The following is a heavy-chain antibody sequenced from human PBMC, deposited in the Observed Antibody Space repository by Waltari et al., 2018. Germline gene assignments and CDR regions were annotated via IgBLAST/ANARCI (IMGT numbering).Heavy chain of an antibody. J-gene: IGHJ3*01. Sequence: QVQLQQWGAGLLKPSETLSLTCAMSGGSFTGYDWSWIRQPPGKGLEWIGEINHSGSTNYNPSFKSRVTMSIDTARNQFSLEVKSVIAADTAVYFCARISGLDYATPMWGLGTVVTVSS. D-gene: IGHD5-12*01. V-gene: IGHV4-34*01. CDR1: GGSFTGYD. CDR2: INHSGST. CDR3: ARISGLDYATPM.